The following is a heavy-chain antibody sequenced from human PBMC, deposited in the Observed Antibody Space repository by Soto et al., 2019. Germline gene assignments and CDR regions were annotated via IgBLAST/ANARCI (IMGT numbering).Heavy chain of an antibody. CDR2: IYWDDDK. Sequence: LGTSTETLTLTCTVSGFSLDTSGVRVRRIRQPPGKALEWLALIYWDDDKRSSPSLESRLTITKDTSKNQVVLTMTNMDPVDTATYYCAHSGYSSSWDPFDYWGQGTLV. V-gene: IGHV2-5*02. D-gene: IGHD6-13*01. CDR3: AHSGYSSSWDPFDY. CDR1: GFSLDTSGVR. J-gene: IGHJ4*02.